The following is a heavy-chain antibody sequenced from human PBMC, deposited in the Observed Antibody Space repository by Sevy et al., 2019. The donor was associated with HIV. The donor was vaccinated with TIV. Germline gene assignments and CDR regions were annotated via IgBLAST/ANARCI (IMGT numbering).Heavy chain of an antibody. V-gene: IGHV3-30*02. Sequence: GESLKISCAASGFTFSSYGMHWVRQAPGKGLEWVAFIRYDGSNKYYADSVKGRFTISRDNSKNTLYLQMNSLRAEDTAVYYCAKDREAAAGTLDYWGQGTLVTVSS. CDR2: IRYDGSNK. D-gene: IGHD6-13*01. CDR1: GFTFSSYG. CDR3: AKDREAAAGTLDY. J-gene: IGHJ4*02.